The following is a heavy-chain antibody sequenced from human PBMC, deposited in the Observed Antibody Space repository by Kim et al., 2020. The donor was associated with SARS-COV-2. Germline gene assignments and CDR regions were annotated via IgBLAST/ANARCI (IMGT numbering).Heavy chain of an antibody. Sequence: SETLSLTCTVSGGSISSSSYYWGWIRQPPGKGLEWIGSIYYSGSTYYNPSLKSRVTISVDTSKNQFSLKLSSVTAADTAVYYCARDIRAYSSSWCFDYWGQGTLVTVSS. D-gene: IGHD6-13*01. CDR2: IYYSGST. CDR1: GGSISSSSYY. V-gene: IGHV4-39*02. CDR3: ARDIRAYSSSWCFDY. J-gene: IGHJ4*02.